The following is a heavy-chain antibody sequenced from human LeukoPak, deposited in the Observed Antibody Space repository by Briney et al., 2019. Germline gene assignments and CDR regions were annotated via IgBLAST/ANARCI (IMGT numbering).Heavy chain of an antibody. Sequence: SETLSLTCTVSGGSISSYYWSWIRQPPGKGLEWIGYIYYSGSTNYNPSLKSRVTISVDTSKNQFSLKLSSVTAADTAVYYCAITTYYYDSSGYYHRRYYFDYWGQGTLVTVSS. CDR2: IYYSGST. D-gene: IGHD3-22*01. V-gene: IGHV4-59*01. CDR3: AITTYYYDSSGYYHRRYYFDY. CDR1: GGSISSYY. J-gene: IGHJ4*02.